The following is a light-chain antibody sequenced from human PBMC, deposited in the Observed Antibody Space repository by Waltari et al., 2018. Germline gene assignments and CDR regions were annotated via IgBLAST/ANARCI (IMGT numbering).Light chain of an antibody. CDR2: AAS. V-gene: IGKV3-20*01. CDR1: QSLSRSR. Sequence: EVVLTQSPGTLSLSPGERATLSCRASQSLSRSRLAWYQQKPGQAPRLLMYAASRRATGIPGRFSGSGTGTDFSLTVSRVEPEDSAVYYCQQYGSSVMYTFGQGTKLEIQ. CDR3: QQYGSSVMYT. J-gene: IGKJ2*01.